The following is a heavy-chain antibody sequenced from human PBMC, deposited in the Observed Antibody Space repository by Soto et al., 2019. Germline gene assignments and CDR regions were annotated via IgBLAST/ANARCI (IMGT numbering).Heavy chain of an antibody. Sequence: GGSLRLSCAASGFTFSNTWMSWVRQAPGKGLEWVGRIKSKTDGETTDYGAPVKGRFTISRDDSKNTLYLQMDSLKTEDTAVYYCTTDIRWEALTPFWGQGTLVTVSS. D-gene: IGHD1-26*01. CDR1: GFTFSNTW. CDR2: IKSKTDGETT. J-gene: IGHJ4*02. V-gene: IGHV3-15*01. CDR3: TTDIRWEALTPF.